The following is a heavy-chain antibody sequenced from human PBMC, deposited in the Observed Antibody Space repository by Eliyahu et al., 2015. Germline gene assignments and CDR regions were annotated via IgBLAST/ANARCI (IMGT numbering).Heavy chain of an antibody. CDR3: ARGGEEHQLQSRPFDY. D-gene: IGHD3-16*01. CDR2: IIPLFGTP. J-gene: IGHJ4*02. Sequence: QVQLMQSGAEVKKPGSSVKVSCKASGGTFSRNAINWVRQAPGQGFEWMGGIIPLFGTPSFAQKFQGRVTITADEYTNTAYMELSSLRSEDTAIYYCARGGEEHQLQSRPFDYWGQGTLVTVSS. V-gene: IGHV1-69*01. CDR1: GGTFSRNA.